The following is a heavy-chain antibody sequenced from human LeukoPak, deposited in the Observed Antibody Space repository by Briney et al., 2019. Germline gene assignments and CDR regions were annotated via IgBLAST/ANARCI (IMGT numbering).Heavy chain of an antibody. CDR2: IYYSGST. V-gene: IGHV4-59*01. CDR3: ARDDFYGRGYFDY. J-gene: IGHJ4*02. CDR1: GGSISSYY. Sequence: SETPSLTCTVSGGSISSYYWSWIRQPPGKGLEWIGYIYYSGSTNYNPSLKSRVTISVDTSKNQFSLKLSSVTAADTAVYYCARDDFYGRGYFDYWGQGTLVTVSS. D-gene: IGHD2-21*02.